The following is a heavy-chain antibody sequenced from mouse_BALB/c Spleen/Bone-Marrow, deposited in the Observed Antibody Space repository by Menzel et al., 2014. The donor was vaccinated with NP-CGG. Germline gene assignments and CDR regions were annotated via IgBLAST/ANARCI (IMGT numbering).Heavy chain of an antibody. V-gene: IGHV5-12*02. D-gene: IGHD4-1*01. Sequence: EVQEVESGGGLVQPGGSLKLSCATSGFTFSDYYMYWVRQTPEKRLEWVAYISNGGGSSTYYPDTVKGRFTISRDNAKNTLYLQMSRLKSEDTAMYYCASPGTYWGQGTLVTVSA. J-gene: IGHJ3*01. CDR3: ASPGTY. CDR2: ISNGGGSST. CDR1: GFTFSDYY.